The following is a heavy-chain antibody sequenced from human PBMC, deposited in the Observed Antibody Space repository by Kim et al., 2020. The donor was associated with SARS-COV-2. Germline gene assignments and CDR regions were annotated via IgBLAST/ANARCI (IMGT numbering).Heavy chain of an antibody. D-gene: IGHD2-21*02. CDR1: GFSLATRGMC. V-gene: IGHV2-70*01. Sequence: SGPTLVNPAQTLTLTCTFSGFSLATRGMCVSWIRQPPGKALEWLALIDWDDDKYYSTSLKTRVTISKDTSENQVVLTMTSVDPMDTATYYCARPERKADGGDSLLVDYWGQGTLVTVSS. J-gene: IGHJ4*02. CDR2: IDWDDDK. CDR3: ARPERKADGGDSLLVDY.